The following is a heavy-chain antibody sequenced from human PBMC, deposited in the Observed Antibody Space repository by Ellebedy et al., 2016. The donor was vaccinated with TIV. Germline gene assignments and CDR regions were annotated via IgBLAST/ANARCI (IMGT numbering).Heavy chain of an antibody. CDR1: GGSVSSGSYY. CDR2: IYYSGST. D-gene: IGHD6-6*01. Sequence: SETLSLXCTVSGGSVSSGSYYWSWIRQPPGKGLEWIGYIYYSGSTNYNPSLKSRVTISADTSKNQFSLKLSSVTAADTAVYYCARHLSTSSSSYYYYCMDVWGKGTTVTVSS. CDR3: ARHLSTSSSSYYYYCMDV. J-gene: IGHJ6*03. V-gene: IGHV4-61*01.